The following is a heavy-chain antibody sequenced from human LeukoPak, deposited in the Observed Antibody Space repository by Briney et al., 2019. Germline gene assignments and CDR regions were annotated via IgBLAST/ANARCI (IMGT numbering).Heavy chain of an antibody. CDR1: GFTFSGSA. CDR3: TNYYYDSSGYYYGFGY. Sequence: GGSLRLSCAASGFTFSGSAMHWVRQASGKGLEWVGRVRSKANSYATAYAASVKGRFTISGDDSKNTAYLQMNSLKTEDTAVYYCTNYYYDSSGYYYGFGYWGQGTLVTVSS. J-gene: IGHJ4*02. CDR2: VRSKANSYAT. V-gene: IGHV3-73*01. D-gene: IGHD3-22*01.